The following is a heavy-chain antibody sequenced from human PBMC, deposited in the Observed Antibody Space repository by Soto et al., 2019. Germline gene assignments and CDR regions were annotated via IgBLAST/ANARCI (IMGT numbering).Heavy chain of an antibody. CDR3: ARGGVAARKGRWFDP. CDR2: IHYSGST. D-gene: IGHD2-15*01. V-gene: IGHV4-59*01. Sequence: PSETLSLTCTVSGGSISSYYWGWIRQPPGKGLEWIGYIHYSGSTNYNPSLGSRVTISVDTPKNQFSLKVNSMTAADTAIYYCARGGVAARKGRWFDPWGQGTLVTVSS. J-gene: IGHJ5*02. CDR1: GGSISSYY.